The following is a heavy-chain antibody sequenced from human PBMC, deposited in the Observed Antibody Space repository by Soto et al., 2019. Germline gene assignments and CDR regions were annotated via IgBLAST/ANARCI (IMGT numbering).Heavy chain of an antibody. CDR1: GFPFSSYG. V-gene: IGHV3-33*01. J-gene: IGHJ4*02. D-gene: IGHD6-13*01. CDR3: ARDQVAAAGGDY. CDR2: IWYDRSNT. Sequence: PGGSLRLSCAASGFPFSSYGLHWVRQAPGKGLEWVAFIWYDRSNTYYADSVKGRFTISRDNSKNTLYLQMNSLRGKDTAVYYCARDQVAAAGGDYWGQGIRVTVSS.